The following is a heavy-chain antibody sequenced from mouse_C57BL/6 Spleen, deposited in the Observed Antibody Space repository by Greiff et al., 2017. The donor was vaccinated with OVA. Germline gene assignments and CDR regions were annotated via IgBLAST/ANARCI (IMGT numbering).Heavy chain of an antibody. CDR2: IYPGSGST. Sequence: VQLQQPGAELVKPGASVKMSCKASGYTFTSYWITWVKQRPGQGLEWIGDIYPGSGSTNYNEKFKSKATLTVDTSSSAAYMQLSSLTSEDSAVYYCARCGYYREDAMDYWGQGTSVTVSS. J-gene: IGHJ4*01. D-gene: IGHD2-3*01. CDR3: ARCGYYREDAMDY. CDR1: GYTFTSYW. V-gene: IGHV1-55*01.